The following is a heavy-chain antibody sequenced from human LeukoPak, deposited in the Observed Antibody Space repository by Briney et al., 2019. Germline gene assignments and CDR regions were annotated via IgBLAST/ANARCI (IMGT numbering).Heavy chain of an antibody. CDR3: ARDLLFLSAYYYYYGMDV. CDR2: ISSSGSTI. D-gene: IGHD2/OR15-2a*01. CDR1: GFTFSSYE. J-gene: IGHJ6*02. Sequence: GGSLRLSCAAAGFTFSSYEMNWVRQAPGKWLEWVSYISSSGSTIYYADSVKGRFTISRDNAKNSLYLQMNSLRAEDTAVYYCARDLLFLSAYYYYYGMDVWGQGTTVTVSS. V-gene: IGHV3-48*03.